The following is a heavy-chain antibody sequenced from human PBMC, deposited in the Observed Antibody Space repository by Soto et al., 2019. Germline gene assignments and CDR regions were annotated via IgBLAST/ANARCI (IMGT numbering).Heavy chain of an antibody. CDR2: IIPIFGTP. J-gene: IGHJ6*02. CDR1: GAPFSAYA. D-gene: IGHD1-26*01. V-gene: IGHV1-69*01. Sequence: QVQLVQSGAEVKKPGSSVKVSCTASGAPFSAYAISWVRQAPGQGLEWMGGIIPIFGTPSYAQKFQGRGTITADGPRNTAYMELTSLTAADTAIYYCAGTNSATYYHPRGPSGNFGMAVWGQGTTVAVSS. CDR3: AGTNSATYYHPRGPSGNFGMAV.